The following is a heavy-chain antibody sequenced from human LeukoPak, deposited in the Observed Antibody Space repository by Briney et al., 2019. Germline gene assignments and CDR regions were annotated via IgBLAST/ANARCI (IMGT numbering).Heavy chain of an antibody. Sequence: SETLSLTCTVSGGSISSYYWSWIRQPPGKGLEWIGYIYYSGSTNYNPSLKSRVTISVDTSKNQFSLKLSSVTAADTAVYYCAFLYYFDYWGQGTLVTVSS. V-gene: IGHV4-59*01. D-gene: IGHD2/OR15-2a*01. CDR3: AFLYYFDY. J-gene: IGHJ4*02. CDR1: GGSISSYY. CDR2: IYYSGST.